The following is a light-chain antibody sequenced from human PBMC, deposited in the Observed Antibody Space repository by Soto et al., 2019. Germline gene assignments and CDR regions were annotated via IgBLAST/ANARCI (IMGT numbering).Light chain of an antibody. CDR3: QQYSSSPPEIT. CDR2: GAS. CDR1: QSISSSY. V-gene: IGKV3-20*01. J-gene: IGKJ3*01. Sequence: EIVLTQSPCTLSLSPGERATLSCRASQSISSSYLAWYQQRPGQAPRLIIFGASYRATGIPDRFSGSGSGTGFTLTISRIKPEDYAVSYCQQYSSSPPEITFGPGTKVESK.